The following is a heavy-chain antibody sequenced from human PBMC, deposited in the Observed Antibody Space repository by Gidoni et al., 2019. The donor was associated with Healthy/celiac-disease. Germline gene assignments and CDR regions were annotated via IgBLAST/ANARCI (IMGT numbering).Heavy chain of an antibody. CDR3: TRAEDYGDYENDY. D-gene: IGHD4-17*01. CDR2: IRSKAYGGTT. CDR1: GFTFGDYA. Sequence: EVQLVESGGGLVQPGRSLRLSCTASGFTFGDYAMSWVRQAPGKGLEWVGFIRSKAYGGTTEYAASVKGRFTISRDDSKSIVYLQMNSLKTEDTAVYYCTRAEDYGDYENDYWGQGTLVTVSS. V-gene: IGHV3-49*04. J-gene: IGHJ4*02.